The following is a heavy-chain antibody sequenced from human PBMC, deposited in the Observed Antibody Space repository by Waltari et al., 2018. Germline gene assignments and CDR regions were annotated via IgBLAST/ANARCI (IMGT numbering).Heavy chain of an antibody. CDR1: GYSISSGYY. V-gene: IGHV4-38-2*02. CDR3: ARELRYDSSGYYGY. CDR2: IYHSGST. J-gene: IGHJ4*02. Sequence: QVQLQESGPGLVKPSETLSLTCAVSGYSISSGYYWGWIRQPPGKGLEWIGSIYHSGSTYYNPSLKSRVTISVDTSKNQFSLKLSSVTAADTAVYDCARELRYDSSGYYGYWGQGTLVTVSS. D-gene: IGHD3-22*01.